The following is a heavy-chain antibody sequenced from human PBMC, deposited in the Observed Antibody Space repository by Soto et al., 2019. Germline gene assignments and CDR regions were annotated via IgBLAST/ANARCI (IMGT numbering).Heavy chain of an antibody. CDR2: INPNSGGT. CDR3: ARDMVVAATDNWFDP. CDR1: GYTFTGYY. D-gene: IGHD2-15*01. V-gene: IGHV1-2*02. Sequence: ASVKVSCKASGYTFTGYYMHWVRQAPGQGLEWMGWINPNSGGTNYAQKFQGRVTMTRDTSISTAYMELSRLRSDDTAVYYCARDMVVAATDNWFDPWGQGTLVTVSS. J-gene: IGHJ5*02.